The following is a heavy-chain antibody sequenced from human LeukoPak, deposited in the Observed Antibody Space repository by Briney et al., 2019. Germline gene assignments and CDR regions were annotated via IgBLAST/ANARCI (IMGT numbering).Heavy chain of an antibody. Sequence: SETLSLTCTVSGGSIRSYYWSWIRQPPGKGLEWIGEINHSGSTHYNPSLKSRVTISVDTSKNQFSLKLSSVTAADTAVYYCARQGQYCSSTSCYLFWFDPWGQGTLVTVSS. CDR3: ARQGQYCSSTSCYLFWFDP. CDR2: INHSGST. V-gene: IGHV4-34*01. CDR1: GGSIRSYY. D-gene: IGHD2-2*01. J-gene: IGHJ5*02.